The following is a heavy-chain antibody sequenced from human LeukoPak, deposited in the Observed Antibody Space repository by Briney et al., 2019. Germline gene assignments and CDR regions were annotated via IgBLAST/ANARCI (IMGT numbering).Heavy chain of an antibody. V-gene: IGHV3-66*02. CDR2: IYSGGST. CDR1: GFTVSSNY. CDR3: ARDFWSGSYY. Sequence: PGGSLRLSCAASGFTVSSNYMSWVRQAPGKGLEWVSVIYSGGSTYYADSVKGRFTISRDYSKNTLYLQMNSLGAEDTAVYYCARDFWSGSYYWGQGTLVTVSS. J-gene: IGHJ4*02. D-gene: IGHD3-3*01.